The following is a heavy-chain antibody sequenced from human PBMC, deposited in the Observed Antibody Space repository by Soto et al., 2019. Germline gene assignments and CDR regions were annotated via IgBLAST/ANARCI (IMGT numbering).Heavy chain of an antibody. Sequence: SVKVSCKASGGTFSSYTISWVRQAPGQGLEWMGRIIPILGIANYAQKFQSRVTITADKSTSTAYIEMSSLRSEDTAVFYCARATSYDILTGSVLDYWGQGTLVTVSS. D-gene: IGHD3-9*01. V-gene: IGHV1-69*02. CDR2: IIPILGIA. CDR3: ARATSYDILTGSVLDY. CDR1: GGTFSSYT. J-gene: IGHJ4*02.